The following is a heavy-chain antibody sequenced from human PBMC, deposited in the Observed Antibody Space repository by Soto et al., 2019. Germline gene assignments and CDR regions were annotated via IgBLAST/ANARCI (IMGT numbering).Heavy chain of an antibody. D-gene: IGHD6-13*01. J-gene: IGHJ4*02. CDR1: GFTFDDYA. CDR2: ISWNSGSI. CDR3: AKDMSIAAAGDFDY. Sequence: EVQLVESGGGLVQPGRSLRLSCAASGFTFDDYAMHWVRQAPGKGLEWVSGISWNSGSIVYADSVKGRFTISRDNAKNSLYLQMNSLRAEDTALYYCAKDMSIAAAGDFDYWGQGTLVTVSS. V-gene: IGHV3-9*01.